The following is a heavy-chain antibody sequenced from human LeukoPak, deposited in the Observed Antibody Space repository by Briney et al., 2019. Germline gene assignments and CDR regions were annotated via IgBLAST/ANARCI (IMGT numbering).Heavy chain of an antibody. CDR2: ISAYNGNT. V-gene: IGHV1-18*01. J-gene: IGHJ5*02. CDR3: ARDQTGYLDWFDP. CDR1: GYTFTSYG. Sequence: ASVKVSSKPSGYTFTSYGISWVRQAPGQGLEWMGWISAYNGNTNYAQKLQGRVTMTTETSTSTAYMELRSLRSDDAAVYYCARDQTGYLDWFDPWGKGTLVTVSS. D-gene: IGHD3-9*01.